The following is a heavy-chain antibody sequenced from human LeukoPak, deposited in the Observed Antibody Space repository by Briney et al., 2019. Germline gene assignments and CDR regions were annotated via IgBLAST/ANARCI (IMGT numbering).Heavy chain of an antibody. CDR2: MNPNSGNT. J-gene: IGHJ4*02. D-gene: IGHD5-12*01. Sequence: ASVKVSCKASGYTFTSYDINWVRQATGQGLEWMGWMNPNSGNTGYAQKFQGRVTMTRNTSISTAYMELSSLRSEDRAVYYCGRRKNSGYDFDYWGQGTLVTVSS. CDR1: GYTFTSYD. V-gene: IGHV1-8*01. CDR3: GRRKNSGYDFDY.